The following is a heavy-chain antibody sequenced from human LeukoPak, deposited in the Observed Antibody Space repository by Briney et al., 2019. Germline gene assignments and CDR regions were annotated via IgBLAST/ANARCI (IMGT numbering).Heavy chain of an antibody. J-gene: IGHJ4*02. V-gene: IGHV4-59*12. Sequence: SETLSLTCTVSGGSISSYYWSWIRQPPGKGLEWIGYTYYSGSTNYNPSLKSRVTISVDTSKNQFSLKLSSVTAADTAVYYCARGPALLRLVEVLWSSPDYSGSYCHFDYWGQGTLVTVFS. CDR2: TYYSGST. CDR1: GGSISSYY. CDR3: ARGPALLRLVEVLWSSPDYSGSYCHFDY. D-gene: IGHD1-26*01.